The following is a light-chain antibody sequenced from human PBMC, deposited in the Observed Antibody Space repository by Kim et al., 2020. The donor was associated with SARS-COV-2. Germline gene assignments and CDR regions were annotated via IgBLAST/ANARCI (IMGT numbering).Light chain of an antibody. V-gene: IGLV3-1*01. J-gene: IGLJ3*02. CDR1: NLGDKY. CDR2: QDT. CDR3: QTWDGITAV. Sequence: SYELTQPPSVSVSPGQTASITCSGDNLGDKYACWYQQKPGQSPLLVIYQDTRRPSGIPDRFSGSNSGNTATLTISGTQAMDEADYYCQTWDGITAVFGGGTKVTVL.